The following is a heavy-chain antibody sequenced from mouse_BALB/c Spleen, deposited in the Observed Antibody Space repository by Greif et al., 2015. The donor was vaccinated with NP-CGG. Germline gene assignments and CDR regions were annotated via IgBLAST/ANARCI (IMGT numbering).Heavy chain of an antibody. CDR3: AKHRGGNYGRFAY. CDR1: GFSLTDYG. Sequence: QVHVKQSGPGLVAPSQSLSITCTVSGFSLTDYGVSWIRQPPGKGLEWLGVIWGGGSTYYNSALKSRLSISKDNSKSXVFLKMNSLQTDDTAMYYCAKHRGGNYGRFAYWGQGTLVTVSA. D-gene: IGHD2-1*01. CDR2: IWGGGST. J-gene: IGHJ3*01. V-gene: IGHV2-6-5*01.